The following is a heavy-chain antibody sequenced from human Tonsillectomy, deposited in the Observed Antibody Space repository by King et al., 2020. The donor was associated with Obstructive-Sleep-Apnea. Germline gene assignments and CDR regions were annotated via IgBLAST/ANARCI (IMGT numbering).Heavy chain of an antibody. CDR2: ISAYSVNT. V-gene: IGHV1-18*04. J-gene: IGHJ4*02. Sequence: QLVQSGAEVKKPGASVKVSCKASGYTFTSYGISWVRQAPGQGLEWMGWISAYSVNTNYAQKLRGRVTMTTDTSTSTAYMELRSLTSDDTAVYYCARGDSSGWLGIPNYWGQGTLVTVSS. CDR3: ARGDSSGWLGIPNY. CDR1: GYTFTSYG. D-gene: IGHD6-19*01.